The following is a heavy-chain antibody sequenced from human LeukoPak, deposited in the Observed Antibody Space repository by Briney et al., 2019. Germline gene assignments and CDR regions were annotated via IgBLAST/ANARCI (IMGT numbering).Heavy chain of an antibody. V-gene: IGHV4-39*07. Sequence: PSETLSLTCTVSGGSISSSSYYWGWIRQPPGKGLEWIGSIYYSGSTYYNPSLKSRVTISVDTSKNQFSLKLSSVTAADTAVYYCAGGQGADYDSSGYYGYWGQGTLVTVSS. J-gene: IGHJ4*02. CDR3: AGGQGADYDSSGYYGY. D-gene: IGHD3-22*01. CDR2: IYYSGST. CDR1: GGSISSSSYY.